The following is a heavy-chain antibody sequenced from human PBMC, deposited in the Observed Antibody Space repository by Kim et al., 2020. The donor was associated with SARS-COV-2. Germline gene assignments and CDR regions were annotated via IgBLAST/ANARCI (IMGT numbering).Heavy chain of an antibody. V-gene: IGHV3-49*04. J-gene: IGHJ3*02. Sequence: GGSLRLSCTASGFTFGDYAMSWVRQAPGKGLEWVGFIRSKAYGGTTEYAASVKGRFTISRDDSKSIAYLQMNSLKTEDTAVYYCTREPISLSNEIAAAGLGHDAFDIWGQGTMVTVSS. CDR3: TREPISLSNEIAAAGLGHDAFDI. D-gene: IGHD6-13*01. CDR1: GFTFGDYA. CDR2: IRSKAYGGTT.